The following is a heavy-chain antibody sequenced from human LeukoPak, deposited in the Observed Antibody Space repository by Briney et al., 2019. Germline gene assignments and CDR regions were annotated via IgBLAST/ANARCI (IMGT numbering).Heavy chain of an antibody. V-gene: IGHV1-18*01. CDR2: ISAYNGNS. D-gene: IGHD1-26*01. CDR3: AKSGDSPGDY. Sequence: GASVKVSCKASGYTFASSGISWVRQAPGQGLEWVGWISAYNGNSHYAQNLQDRVTMTTDTSTSTAYMGLRSLKSDDTAVYYCAKSGDSPGDYWGQGTLVTVSS. J-gene: IGHJ4*02. CDR1: GYTFASSG.